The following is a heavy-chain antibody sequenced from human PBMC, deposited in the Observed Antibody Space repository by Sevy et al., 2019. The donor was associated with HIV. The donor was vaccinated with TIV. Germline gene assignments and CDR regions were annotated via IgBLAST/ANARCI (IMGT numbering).Heavy chain of an antibody. D-gene: IGHD4-4*01. V-gene: IGHV3-30*18. CDR3: AKQRGPPVTTVTTFYYYGMDV. CDR1: GFTFSRYV. J-gene: IGHJ6*02. Sequence: GGSLRLSYVASGFTFSRYVMHWVRQAPGKGLEWVAIISYDGSNKYYADSVKGRFTISRDNSKNTLYLQMNSLRPEDTAVYYCAKQRGPPVTTVTTFYYYGMDVWGQGTTVTVSS. CDR2: ISYDGSNK.